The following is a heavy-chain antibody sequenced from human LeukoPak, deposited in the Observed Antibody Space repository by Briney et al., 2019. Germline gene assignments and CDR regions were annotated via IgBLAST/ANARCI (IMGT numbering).Heavy chain of an antibody. CDR2: INTNSGNP. D-gene: IGHD3-9*01. CDR3: ARDSYDILTGYYGGLLGY. CDR1: GYTFTSYA. J-gene: IGHJ4*02. Sequence: ASVKVSCKASGYTFTSYAMNWVRQAPGQGLEWMGWINTNSGNPTYAQGFTGRFVFSLDTSVSTAYLQISSLKAEDTAVYYCARDSYDILTGYYGGLLGYWGQGTLVTVSS. V-gene: IGHV7-4-1*02.